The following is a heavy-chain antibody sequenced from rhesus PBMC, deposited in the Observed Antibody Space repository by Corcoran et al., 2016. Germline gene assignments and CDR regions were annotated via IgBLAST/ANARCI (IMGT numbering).Heavy chain of an antibody. J-gene: IGHJ4*01. CDR1: GGSFSGYY. D-gene: IGHD4-11*01. Sequence: QVQLQESGPGLVKPSETLSLTCAVSGGSFSGYYWGWIRQPPGKGREWIGYTRGSSGNTDYTPPLKGRVTISTDTSKNQFSLNLSSVTAADTAVYYCARTIRFDYWGQGVLVTVSS. CDR3: ARTIRFDY. CDR2: TRGSSGNT. V-gene: IGHV4-165*01.